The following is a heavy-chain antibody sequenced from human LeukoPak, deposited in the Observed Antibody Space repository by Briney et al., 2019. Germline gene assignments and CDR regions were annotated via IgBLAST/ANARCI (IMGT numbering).Heavy chain of an antibody. V-gene: IGHV1-18*04. CDR1: GYAFTDYG. CDR2: ISGCTGST. D-gene: IGHD5-24*01. J-gene: IGHJ4*02. CDR3: ARGCRSLQSNQTSPFDS. Sequence: GASVKVSCKASGYAFTDYGIFWVRQAPGHALEWLGWISGCTGSTNYAQNLQARDTMTTDTAKSTAYMELRSLTSDDTAMYYCARGCRSLQSNQTSPFDSWGLGTLVTVSS.